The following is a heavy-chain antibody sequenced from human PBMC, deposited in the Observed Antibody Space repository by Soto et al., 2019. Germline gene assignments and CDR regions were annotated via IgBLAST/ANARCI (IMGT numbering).Heavy chain of an antibody. J-gene: IGHJ6*02. Sequence: QVQLVESGGGVVQPGRSLRLSCAASGFTFSNYGMHWVRQAPGKGLEWVAVILNDGSNRYHADSVKDRFTISRDNSKNMLYLQMKSLRAENTTVYYCARDDEYSGNGMDVWGQGTTVTVS. CDR2: ILNDGSNR. CDR3: ARDDEYSGNGMDV. V-gene: IGHV3-33*01. CDR1: GFTFSNYG. D-gene: IGHD3-10*01.